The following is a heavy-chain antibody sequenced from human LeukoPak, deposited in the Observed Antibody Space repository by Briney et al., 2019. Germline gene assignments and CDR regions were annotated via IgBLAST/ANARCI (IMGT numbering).Heavy chain of an antibody. CDR3: ARGRGGYSYGWLDY. Sequence: PGGSLRLSCAASGFTFSSYAMHWVRQAPGKGLEWVAVISYDGSNKYYADSVEGRFTISRDNSQNTLYLQMNSLRAEDTAVYYCARGRGGYSYGWLDYWGRGTLVTVSS. J-gene: IGHJ4*02. V-gene: IGHV3-30-3*01. CDR2: ISYDGSNK. CDR1: GFTFSSYA. D-gene: IGHD5-18*01.